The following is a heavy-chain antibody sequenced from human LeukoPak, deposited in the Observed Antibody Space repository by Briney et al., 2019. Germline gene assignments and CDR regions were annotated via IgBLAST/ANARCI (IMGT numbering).Heavy chain of an antibody. CDR3: ARECSGGSCYSDAFDI. CDR1: GFTFSSYA. D-gene: IGHD2-15*01. CDR2: IYSGGST. Sequence: GGSLRLSCAASGFTFSSYAMSWVRQAPGKGLEWVSVIYSGGSTYYADSVKGRFTISRDNSKNTLYPQMNSLRAEDTAVYYCARECSGGSCYSDAFDIWGQGTMVTVSS. J-gene: IGHJ3*02. V-gene: IGHV3-66*01.